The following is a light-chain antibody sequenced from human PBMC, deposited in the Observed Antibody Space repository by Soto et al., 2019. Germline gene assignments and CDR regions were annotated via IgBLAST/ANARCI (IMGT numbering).Light chain of an antibody. V-gene: IGKV1-39*01. J-gene: IGKJ1*01. Sequence: DIQMTQSRSSLSASVGYRVTITCRASQSISTYLNWYQQKPGKAPKLLIYGASSLQSGVPSRFSGSGSGTDFTLTITSLQPEDFATYYCQQTYRIPRTFGQGTKVDIK. CDR3: QQTYRIPRT. CDR1: QSISTY. CDR2: GAS.